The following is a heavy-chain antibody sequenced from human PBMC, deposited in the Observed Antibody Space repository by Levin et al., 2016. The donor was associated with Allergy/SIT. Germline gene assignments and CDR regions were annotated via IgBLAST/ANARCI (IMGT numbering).Heavy chain of an antibody. V-gene: IGHV5-51*01. CDR2: IYPGDSDT. D-gene: IGHD3-9*01. Sequence: KVSCKGSGYSFTSYWIGWVRQMPGKGLEWMGIIYPGDSDTRYSPSFQGQVTISADKSISTAYLQWSSLKASDTAMYYCARGTRYFDWLAKTSFDYWGQGTLVTVSS. CDR3: ARGTRYFDWLAKTSFDY. J-gene: IGHJ4*02. CDR1: GYSFTSYW.